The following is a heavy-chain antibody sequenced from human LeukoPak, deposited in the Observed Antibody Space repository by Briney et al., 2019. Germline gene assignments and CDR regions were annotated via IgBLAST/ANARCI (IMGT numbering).Heavy chain of an antibody. CDR1: GFTFSSYA. V-gene: IGHV3-30-3*01. Sequence: GASLRLSCAASGFTFSSYAMHWVRQAPGKGLEWVAVISYDGSNKYYADSVKGRFTISRDNSKNTLYLQMNSLRAVDTAVYYCARGGDYAEYDYWGPGTLVTVSS. J-gene: IGHJ4*02. D-gene: IGHD4-17*01. CDR3: ARGGDYAEYDY. CDR2: ISYDGSNK.